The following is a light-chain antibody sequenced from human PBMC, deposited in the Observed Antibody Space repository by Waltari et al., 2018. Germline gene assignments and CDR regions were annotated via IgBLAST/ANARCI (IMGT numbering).Light chain of an antibody. CDR1: QSISTN. J-gene: IGKJ3*01. Sequence: EIVMTQSPAILSVSPGERATLSCRASQSISTNLAWYQHKTGQAPRLLIHGASTRATGIPARFSGSGSGTEFTLTISSLQSEDFAVYYCQQYNYWPRFTFGPRTKVDIK. V-gene: IGKV3-15*01. CDR2: GAS. CDR3: QQYNYWPRFT.